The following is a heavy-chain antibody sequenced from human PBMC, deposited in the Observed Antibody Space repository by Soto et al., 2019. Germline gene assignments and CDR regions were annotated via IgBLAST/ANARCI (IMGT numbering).Heavy chain of an antibody. D-gene: IGHD3-16*01. V-gene: IGHV3-48*02. CDR2: IVSSTGAP. CDR1: GFIVSDYT. Sequence: GGSLRLSCAVSGFIVSDYTMTWIRQAPGEGPEWVSYIVSSTGAPDYADSVRGRFTISRDTAKNSLYLQMNSLRDEDTAVYYCARERGGYFYDSWGQGALVTVSS. J-gene: IGHJ4*02. CDR3: ARERGGYFYDS.